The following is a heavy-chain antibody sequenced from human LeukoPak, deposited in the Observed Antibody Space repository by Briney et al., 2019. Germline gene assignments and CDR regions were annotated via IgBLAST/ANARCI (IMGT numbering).Heavy chain of an antibody. J-gene: IGHJ2*01. CDR3: ARRRRGVTGWYFDL. CDR1: GGSISSYY. CDR2: IYYSGST. D-gene: IGHD1-14*01. Sequence: SETLSLTCTVSGGSISSYYWSWIRQPPGKGLEWIGYIYYSGSTNYNPSLKSRVTISVDTSKNQFSLKLSSVTAADTAVYYCARRRRGVTGWYFDLWGRGTLVTVSS. V-gene: IGHV4-59*01.